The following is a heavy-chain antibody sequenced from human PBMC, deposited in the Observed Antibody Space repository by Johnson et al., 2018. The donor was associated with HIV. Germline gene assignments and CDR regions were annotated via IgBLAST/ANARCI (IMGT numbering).Heavy chain of an antibody. Sequence: QVQLVESGGGVVQPGRSLRLSCAASGFTFSSYAIHWVRQAPGKGLEWVAVISYDGSNKYYADSVKGRFTISRDNSKNTWYLQMNSLRAEDTAVYYCARGEGGTYLPDAFDIWGQGTMVTVSS. CDR1: GFTFSSYA. J-gene: IGHJ3*02. CDR2: ISYDGSNK. D-gene: IGHD1-26*01. CDR3: ARGEGGTYLPDAFDI. V-gene: IGHV3-30*04.